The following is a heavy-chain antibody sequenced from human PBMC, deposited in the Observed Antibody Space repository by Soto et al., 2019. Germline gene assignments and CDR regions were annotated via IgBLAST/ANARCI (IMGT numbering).Heavy chain of an antibody. D-gene: IGHD2-21*01. J-gene: IGHJ4*02. V-gene: IGHV1-69*08. CDR3: ARDPSITEVVMSY. Sequence: QVQLVQSGAEVKKPGSSVKVSCKASGGTFSSYTISWVRQAPGQGLEWMGRIIPILGIANYAQKFQGRVKITADKSTSTAYMDLSSLRSEDTAVYYCARDPSITEVVMSYWGQGTLVTVSS. CDR1: GGTFSSYT. CDR2: IIPILGIA.